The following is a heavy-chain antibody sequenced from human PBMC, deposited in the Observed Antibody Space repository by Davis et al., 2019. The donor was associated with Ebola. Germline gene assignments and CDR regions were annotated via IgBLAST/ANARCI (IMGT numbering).Heavy chain of an antibody. CDR2: ITGSGGTT. Sequence: GGSLRLSCAASGFMFSNFAMNWVRQAPGEGLEWVSAITGSGGTTYSADSVKDRFIISRDNSKNTLYLQMNSLRVDDTAVYYCAGGTYYSVEFDYWGQGTLVAVSS. J-gene: IGHJ4*02. CDR1: GFMFSNFA. V-gene: IGHV3-23*01. D-gene: IGHD1-26*01. CDR3: AGGTYYSVEFDY.